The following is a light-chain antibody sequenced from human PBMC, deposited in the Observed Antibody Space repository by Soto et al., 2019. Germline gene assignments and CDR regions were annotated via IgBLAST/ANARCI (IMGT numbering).Light chain of an antibody. CDR3: QQYGSSPT. V-gene: IGKV3-20*01. Sequence: EIVLTQSPGTLSLSPGERATLSCRASQSVSSSYLAWYQQKPGQTPRLLIYGASSRATGIPDRFSGSGSVTDFTITISRLEPEDFAVYYCQQYGSSPTFGGGTKVEIK. CDR2: GAS. CDR1: QSVSSSY. J-gene: IGKJ4*01.